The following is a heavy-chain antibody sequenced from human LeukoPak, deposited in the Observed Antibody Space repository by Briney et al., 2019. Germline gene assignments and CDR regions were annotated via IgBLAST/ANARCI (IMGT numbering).Heavy chain of an antibody. CDR1: GFTFNTYS. J-gene: IGHJ6*03. CDR3: ARGGPGMGSYMDV. CDR2: IDSSGGYM. D-gene: IGHD1-14*01. Sequence: SGGSLRLSCEASGFTFNTYSMNWARQAPGKGLEWVSSIDSSGGYMFYADSEKGRFAISRDNAKNTLYLQMNSLRAEDTAVYYCARGGPGMGSYMDVWGKGTTVTISS. V-gene: IGHV3-21*01.